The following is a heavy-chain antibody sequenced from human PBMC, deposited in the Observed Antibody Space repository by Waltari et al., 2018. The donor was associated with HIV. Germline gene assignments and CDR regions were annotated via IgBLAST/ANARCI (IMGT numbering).Heavy chain of an antibody. CDR1: GFTVNTDY. J-gene: IGHJ4*01. V-gene: IGHV3-53*01. D-gene: IGHD3-16*01. CDR2: TYNLDQT. CDR3: ASLLGEDFDL. Sequence: DVGLVASGGGLIQRGGSRRLVCFASGFTVNTDYMTWARQAPGKGLEWVAFTYNLDQTFYADSVEGRFTVSRDDSQNTLFLHMTNLRAEDTAVYYCASLLGEDFDLWGDGTLVTVSS.